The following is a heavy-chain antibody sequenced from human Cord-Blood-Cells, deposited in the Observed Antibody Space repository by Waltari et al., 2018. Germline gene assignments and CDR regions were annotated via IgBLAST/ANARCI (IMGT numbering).Heavy chain of an antibody. D-gene: IGHD6-6*01. J-gene: IGHJ4*02. CDR3: ASIDSSSGFDY. Sequence: QVQLQQWGAGLLKPSETLSLTCAVYGGSFSGYYWSWIRQPPGKGLEWIGEINHSGSTNYNPSLKSRVTISVDTSKNQFSLKLSSVTAADTAVYYCASIDSSSGFDYWGQGTLVTVSS. CDR1: GGSFSGYY. CDR2: INHSGST. V-gene: IGHV4-34*01.